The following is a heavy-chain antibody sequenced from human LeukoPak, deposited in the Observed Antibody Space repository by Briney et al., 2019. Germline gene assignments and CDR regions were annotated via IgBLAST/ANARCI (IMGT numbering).Heavy chain of an antibody. D-gene: IGHD4-23*01. Sequence: SETLSLTCTVSGGSINSYYWSWIRQPAGKGLERIGRIYSSGSTNYNPSLKSRVSMSVDTSENQFSLKLTSVTAADTAVYYCARGGKATVVTMWGQGILVTVSS. CDR2: IYSSGST. CDR1: GGSINSYY. V-gene: IGHV4-4*07. CDR3: ARGGKATVVTM. J-gene: IGHJ4*02.